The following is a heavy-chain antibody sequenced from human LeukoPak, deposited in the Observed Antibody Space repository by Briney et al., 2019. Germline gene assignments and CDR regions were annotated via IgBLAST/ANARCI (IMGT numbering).Heavy chain of an antibody. D-gene: IGHD2-21*02. CDR2: INPDGRDT. CDR1: GFTFNRCW. J-gene: IGHJ1*01. CDR3: TSWGDTTAEYFQR. V-gene: IGHV3-7*01. Sequence: GGSLRLFCVVSGFTFNRCWMNWVRQDPGKGLEWVAHINPDGRDTYYVDSVKGRFTISRDNAQNSMYLQMNSLRVEDTAVYYCTSWGDTTAEYFQRWGQGTLVTVSS.